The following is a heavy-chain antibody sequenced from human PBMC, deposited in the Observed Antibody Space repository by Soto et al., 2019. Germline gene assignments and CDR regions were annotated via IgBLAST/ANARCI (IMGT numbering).Heavy chain of an antibody. Sequence: GGSLRLSCAASGFTFSSYAMHWVRQAPGKGLEWVAVISYDGSNKYYADSVKGRFTISRDNSKNTLYLQMNSLRAEDTAVYYCAKDGTSSYTSGSYCGGDCFPVPDYWGQGTLVTVSS. D-gene: IGHD2-21*02. V-gene: IGHV3-30*04. CDR1: GFTFSSYA. CDR2: ISYDGSNK. CDR3: AKDGTSSYTSGSYCGGDCFPVPDY. J-gene: IGHJ4*02.